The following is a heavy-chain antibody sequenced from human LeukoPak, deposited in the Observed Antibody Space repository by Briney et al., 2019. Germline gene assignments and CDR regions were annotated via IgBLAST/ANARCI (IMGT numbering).Heavy chain of an antibody. CDR2: ISAYNGNI. D-gene: IGHD5-18*01. Sequence: GASVKVSCKASGYTFTSYGISWVRQAPGQGLEWMGWISAYNGNINYAQKFQGRVTMTTDTSTSTAYMELRSLRSDDTAVYYCARESRGYRYGYLYYYDMDVWGQGTTVTVSS. V-gene: IGHV1-18*01. CDR3: ARESRGYRYGYLYYYDMDV. J-gene: IGHJ6*02. CDR1: GYTFTSYG.